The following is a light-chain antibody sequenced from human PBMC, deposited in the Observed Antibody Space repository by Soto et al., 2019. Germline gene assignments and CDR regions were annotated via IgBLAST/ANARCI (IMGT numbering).Light chain of an antibody. CDR1: QSVSSY. Sequence: EIVLTQSPATLSLSPGERATLSCRASQSVSSYLAWYQQKPGQAPSLLIYDPSNRATGIPARFSGSGSGTAFTLTISSLEPEDFAVYYCQQRSNWPWTFGQGTKVEIK. J-gene: IGKJ1*01. CDR2: DPS. V-gene: IGKV3-11*01. CDR3: QQRSNWPWT.